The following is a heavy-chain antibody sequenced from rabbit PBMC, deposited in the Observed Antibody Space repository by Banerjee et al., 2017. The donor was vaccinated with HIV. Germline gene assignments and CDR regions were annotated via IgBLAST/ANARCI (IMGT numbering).Heavy chain of an antibody. V-gene: IGHV1S45*01. D-gene: IGHD6-1*01. CDR3: ARSYTYGYAGYAYYMGDYFVL. J-gene: IGHJ4*01. CDR2: IYTGSSGST. Sequence: QEQLEESGGDLVKPGASLTLTCTASGFSFSNNYYMCWVRQAPGEGLEWIGCIYTGSSGSTYYASWAKGRFTISKTSSTTVTLQMTSLTAADTATYFCARSYTYGYAGYAYYMGDYFVLWGQGTLVTVS. CDR1: GFSFSNNYY.